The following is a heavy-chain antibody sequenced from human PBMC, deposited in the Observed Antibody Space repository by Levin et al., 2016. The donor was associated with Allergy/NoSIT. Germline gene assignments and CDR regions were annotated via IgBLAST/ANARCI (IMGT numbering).Heavy chain of an antibody. D-gene: IGHD1-26*01. CDR1: GFVFDDCA. V-gene: IGHV3-43*02. CDR2: ITGDRVVI. CDR3: SKSRPSSLLGSYDYYNGMDV. J-gene: IGHJ6*02. Sequence: GGSLRLSCVASGFVFDDCAMHWVRQVPGQGLEWLSLITGDRVVIWYADSVKGRFTISRDNRENSLYLQMNNVTTDDSAFYFCSKSRPSSLLGSYDYYNGMDVWGQGTTVTVSS.